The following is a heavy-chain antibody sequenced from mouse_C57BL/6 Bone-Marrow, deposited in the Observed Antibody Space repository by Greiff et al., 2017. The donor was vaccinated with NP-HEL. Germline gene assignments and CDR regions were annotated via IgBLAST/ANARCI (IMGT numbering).Heavy chain of an antibody. CDR1: GYTFTSYG. CDR2: IYPRSGNT. CDR3: ASPSSYYYGSYWYFDV. D-gene: IGHD1-1*01. V-gene: IGHV1-81*01. J-gene: IGHJ1*03. Sequence: QVQLQQSGAELARPGASVKLSCKASGYTFTSYGISWVKQRTGQGLEWIGEIYPRSGNTYYNEKFKGKATLTADKSSSTAYMELRSLTSEDSAVYFCASPSSYYYGSYWYFDVWGTGTTVTVSS.